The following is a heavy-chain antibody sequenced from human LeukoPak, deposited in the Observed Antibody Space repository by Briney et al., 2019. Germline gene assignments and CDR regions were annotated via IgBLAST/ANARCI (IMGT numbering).Heavy chain of an antibody. CDR1: GFTFSDYY. D-gene: IGHD6-13*01. V-gene: IGHV3-11*06. Sequence: GGSLRLSCAASGFTFSDYYMSWIRQAPGKGLEWVSYISGSSSYTNYADSVKGRFTISRDNAKNSLYLQMNSLRAEDTAVYYCARESIAAAGSQAFDIWGQGTMVTVSS. CDR3: ARESIAAAGSQAFDI. J-gene: IGHJ3*02. CDR2: ISGSSSYT.